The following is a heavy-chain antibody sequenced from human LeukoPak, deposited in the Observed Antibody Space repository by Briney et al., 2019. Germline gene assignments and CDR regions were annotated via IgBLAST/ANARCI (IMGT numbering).Heavy chain of an antibody. CDR1: GGTFSSYA. J-gene: IGHJ4*02. Sequence: ASVKVSCKASGGTFSSYAISWVRQAPGQGLEWMGGIIPIFGTANYAQKFQGRVTITTDESTSTAYMELSSLRSEDTAVYYCARDRWGSSTSCYNPTEGNYWGQGTLVTVSS. V-gene: IGHV1-69*05. D-gene: IGHD2-2*02. CDR2: IIPIFGTA. CDR3: ARDRWGSSTSCYNPTEGNY.